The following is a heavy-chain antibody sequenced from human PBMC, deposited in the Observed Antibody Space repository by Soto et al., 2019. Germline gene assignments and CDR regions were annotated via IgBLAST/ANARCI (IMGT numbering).Heavy chain of an antibody. CDR1: GFTFSNAW. J-gene: IGHJ3*02. Sequence: GGSLRLSCAASGFTFSNAWMSWVRQAPGKGLEWVGRIKSKTDGGTTDYAAPVKGRFTISRDDSKNTLYLQMNSLKTEDTAVYYCTTVPLGSIYAFDIWGQGTMVTVSS. CDR3: TTVPLGSIYAFDI. CDR2: IKSKTDGGTT. D-gene: IGHD6-13*01. V-gene: IGHV3-15*01.